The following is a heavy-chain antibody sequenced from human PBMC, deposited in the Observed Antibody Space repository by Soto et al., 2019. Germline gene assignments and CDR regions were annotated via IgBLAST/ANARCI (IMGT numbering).Heavy chain of an antibody. CDR1: GFTFSTYW. CDR2: INSDGSDT. D-gene: IGHD2-2*01. Sequence: EVQLVESGGGLVQPGGSLRLSCAASGFTFSTYWMHWVRQAPGKGLVWVARINSDGSDTPYADSVQGRFTISRDNAKNTVYLQMNSLRADDTAVYYCARPMGVEVPAQAYYFDYWGQGTLVTVSS. CDR3: ARPMGVEVPAQAYYFDY. J-gene: IGHJ4*02. V-gene: IGHV3-74*01.